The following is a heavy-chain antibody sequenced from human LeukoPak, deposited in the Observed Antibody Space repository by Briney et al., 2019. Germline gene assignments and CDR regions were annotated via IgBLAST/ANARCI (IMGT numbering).Heavy chain of an antibody. CDR3: ASSGGARYYYYYYMDV. V-gene: IGHV3-48*04. Sequence: GGSLRLSCAASGFTFSSYSMTWVRQAPGKGLEWVSYISSSSSTIYYADSVKGRFTISRDNAKNSLYLQMNSLRAEDTAVYYCASSGGARYYYYYYMDVWGKGTTVTVSS. D-gene: IGHD3-10*01. CDR1: GFTFSSYS. J-gene: IGHJ6*03. CDR2: ISSSSSTI.